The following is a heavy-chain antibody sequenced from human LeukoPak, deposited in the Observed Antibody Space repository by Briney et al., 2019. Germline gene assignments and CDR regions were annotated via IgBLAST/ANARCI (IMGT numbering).Heavy chain of an antibody. CDR1: GFTFSSYA. D-gene: IGHD2-2*01. CDR3: AKDSRVGGDYVDY. V-gene: IGHV3-23*01. CDR2: ISGSGGST. Sequence: GWSLRLSCAASGFTFSSYAMSWVHQAPGKGLEWVSAISGSGGSTYYADSVKGRFTISRDNPKNTLYLQMNSLRAEDTAVYCCAKDSRVGGDYVDYWGQGTLVTVSS. J-gene: IGHJ4*02.